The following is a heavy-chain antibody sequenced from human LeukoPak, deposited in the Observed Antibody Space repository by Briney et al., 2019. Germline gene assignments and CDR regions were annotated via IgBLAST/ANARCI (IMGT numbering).Heavy chain of an antibody. Sequence: GGSLRLSCAASGFTFSDHYVDWVRQAPGKGLEWVGRSRNKPNSYTTLYAASVKGRFTISRDDSKNSVYLQMSSLKVEDTAVYYCARDLLMTTVDYWGQGTLVTVSS. J-gene: IGHJ4*02. CDR1: GFTFSDHY. CDR3: ARDLLMTTVDY. V-gene: IGHV3-72*01. D-gene: IGHD4-17*01. CDR2: SRNKPNSYTT.